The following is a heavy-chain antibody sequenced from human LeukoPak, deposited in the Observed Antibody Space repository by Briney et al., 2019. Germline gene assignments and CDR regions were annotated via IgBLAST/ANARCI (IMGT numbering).Heavy chain of an antibody. D-gene: IGHD5-12*01. CDR1: GYTFTSYG. CDR2: ISAYNGNT. J-gene: IGHJ4*02. Sequence: ASVKVSCKASGYTFTSYGISWVRQAPGQGLEWMGWISAYNGNTNYAQKLQGRVTMTTDTSTSTVYMELRSLRSDDTAVYYCARVPNLGATIHDYWGQGTLVTVSS. CDR3: ARVPNLGATIHDY. V-gene: IGHV1-18*01.